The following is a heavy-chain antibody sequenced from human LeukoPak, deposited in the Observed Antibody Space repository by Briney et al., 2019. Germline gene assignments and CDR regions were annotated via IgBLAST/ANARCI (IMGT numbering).Heavy chain of an antibody. CDR2: IDDTGT. V-gene: IGHV3-66*01. CDR1: GFSVDYNY. D-gene: IGHD3-3*01. Sequence: GGSLRLSCAASGFSVDYNYMTWVRQAPGRGLEWVASIDDTGTHYAASVKGRFDISGDISKNTVSLHLNNVRADDTGLYFCARESGSLTKVTYYGLDIWGPGTTVAVTS. CDR3: ARESGSLTKVTYYGLDI. J-gene: IGHJ6*02.